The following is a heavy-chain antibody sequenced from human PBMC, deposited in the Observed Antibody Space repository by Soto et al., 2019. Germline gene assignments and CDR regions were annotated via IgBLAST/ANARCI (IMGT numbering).Heavy chain of an antibody. J-gene: IGHJ4*02. CDR3: ARGRYTKYCGGDCYSVYYFDY. V-gene: IGHV3-48*02. Sequence: XGSLTLGCAASGFTFGISSMNWVRQAPGRGRDWVSYISSSSSTIYYADSVKGRFTISRDNAKNSLYLQMNSLRDEDTAVYYCARGRYTKYCGGDCYSVYYFDYWGQGTLVTVSS. D-gene: IGHD2-21*02. CDR1: GFTFGISS. CDR2: ISSSSSTI.